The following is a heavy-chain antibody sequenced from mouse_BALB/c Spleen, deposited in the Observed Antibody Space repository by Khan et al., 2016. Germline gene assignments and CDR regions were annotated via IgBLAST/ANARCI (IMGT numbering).Heavy chain of an antibody. CDR2: ISYDGSN. CDR1: GYSITSGYY. J-gene: IGHJ3*01. D-gene: IGHD2-1*01. CDR3: ARDGNYWFAY. V-gene: IGHV3-6*02. Sequence: EVQLQESGPGLVKPSQSLSLTCSVTGYSITSGYYWNWIRQFPGNKLEWMGYISYDGSNNYNPSLKNRISITRDKSKNQFFLKLNSVTTEDTATYYCARDGNYWFAYWGQGTLVTVSA.